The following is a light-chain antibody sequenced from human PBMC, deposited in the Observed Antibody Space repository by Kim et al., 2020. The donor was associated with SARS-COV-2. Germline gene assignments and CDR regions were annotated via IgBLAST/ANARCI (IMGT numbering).Light chain of an antibody. V-gene: IGKV1-5*01. J-gene: IGKJ4*01. Sequence: DIQMTQSPSTLSASVGDRVTITCRASQSVSSWLAWYQQKPGKAPNLLIYDASLESGVPSRFSGSGSGTEFTLSISNLQPDDFATYYCQQYSSYPLTFGGGTKVDIK. CDR3: QQYSSYPLT. CDR1: QSVSSW. CDR2: DA.